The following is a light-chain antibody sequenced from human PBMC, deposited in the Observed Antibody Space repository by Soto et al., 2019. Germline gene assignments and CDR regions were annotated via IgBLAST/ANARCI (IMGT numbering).Light chain of an antibody. Sequence: QSALTQPASVSGSPGQSITISCTVTSSDVGNYDYVSWYQQYPGKAPKLMIYAVSRRPSGVSNRFSGSKSGNTASLTISGLQAEDEADYYCTSYTPSSTYVFGTGTKLTVL. CDR2: AVS. CDR1: SSDVGNYDY. CDR3: TSYTPSSTYV. J-gene: IGLJ1*01. V-gene: IGLV2-14*03.